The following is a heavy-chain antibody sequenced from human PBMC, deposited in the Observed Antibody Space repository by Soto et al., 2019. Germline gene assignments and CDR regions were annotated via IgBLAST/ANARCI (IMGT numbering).Heavy chain of an antibody. V-gene: IGHV4-4*07. D-gene: IGHD1-26*01. CDR1: GGSINGYY. J-gene: IGHJ4*02. CDR2: IYTSGTT. Sequence: QVQLQESGPGLVKPSETLSLTCTVSGGSINGYYWTWIRQPAGKGLDWIGRIYTSGTTSYNPSLNSRVTMSLDTAENQFSLRLTSVTAADTAVYYCERDSVGISSPGGYWGLGTLVTGSS. CDR3: ERDSVGISSPGGY.